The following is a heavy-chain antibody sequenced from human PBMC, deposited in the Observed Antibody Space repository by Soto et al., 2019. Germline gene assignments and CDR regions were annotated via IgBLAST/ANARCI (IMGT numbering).Heavy chain of an antibody. CDR2: ISGSGGST. V-gene: IGHV3-23*01. J-gene: IGHJ3*02. CDR3: AKGTLDYDFWSGYYSAFDI. D-gene: IGHD3-3*01. CDR1: GFTFSSYA. Sequence: GESLKISCAASGFTFSSYAMSWVRQAPGKGLEWVSAISGSGGSTYYADSVKGRFTISRDNSKNTLYLQMNSLRAEDTAVYYCAKGTLDYDFWSGYYSAFDIWGQGTMVTVSS.